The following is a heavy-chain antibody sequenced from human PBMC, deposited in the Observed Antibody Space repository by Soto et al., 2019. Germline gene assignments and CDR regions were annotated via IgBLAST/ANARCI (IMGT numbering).Heavy chain of an antibody. V-gene: IGHV3-33*01. D-gene: IGHD3-22*01. CDR1: GFTFSSYG. CDR2: IWYDGSNT. CDR3: ARVYQYGGYYYFDY. Sequence: GGSLRLSCAASGFTFSSYGMHWVRQAPGKGLEWVAVIWYDGSNTYYADSVKGRFTISRDNSKNTLYLQMNSLRAEDTAAYYCARVYQYGGYYYFDYWGQGTLVTVSS. J-gene: IGHJ4*02.